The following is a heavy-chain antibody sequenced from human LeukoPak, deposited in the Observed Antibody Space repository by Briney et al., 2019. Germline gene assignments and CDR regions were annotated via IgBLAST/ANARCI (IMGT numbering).Heavy chain of an antibody. CDR3: ARYYSSSWYYYYYYMDV. D-gene: IGHD6-13*01. CDR2: INHSGST. CDR1: GGSFSGYY. J-gene: IGHJ6*03. V-gene: IGHV4-34*01. Sequence: SETLSLTCAVYGGSFSGYYWSWIRQPPGKGLEWIGEINHSGSTNYNPSLKSRVTISVDTSKNQFSLKLSSVTAADTAVYYCARYYSSSWYYYYYYMDVWGKGTTVTVSS.